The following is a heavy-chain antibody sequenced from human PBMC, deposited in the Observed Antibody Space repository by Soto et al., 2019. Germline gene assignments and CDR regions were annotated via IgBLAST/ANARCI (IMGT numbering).Heavy chain of an antibody. J-gene: IGHJ4*02. D-gene: IGHD3-22*01. CDR2: ISYDGSNK. V-gene: IGHV3-30-3*01. CDR3: AREDSSGSLDY. Sequence: QVQLVESGGGVVQPGRSLRLSCAASGFTFSSYAMHWVRQAPGKGLEWVAVISYDGSNKYYADSVKGRFTISRDNSKNTLYLQMNSLRAEDTAVYYCAREDSSGSLDYWGQGTLVTVSS. CDR1: GFTFSSYA.